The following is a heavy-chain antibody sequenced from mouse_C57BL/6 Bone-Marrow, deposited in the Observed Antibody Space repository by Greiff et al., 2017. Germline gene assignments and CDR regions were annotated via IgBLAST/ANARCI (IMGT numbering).Heavy chain of an antibody. CDR1: GYAFSSYW. V-gene: IGHV1-80*01. CDR3: AREIYYYGSRYFDV. D-gene: IGHD1-1*01. J-gene: IGHJ1*03. CDR2: IYPGDGDT. Sequence: VQRVESGAELVKPGASVKISCKASGYAFSSYWMNWVKQRPGKGLEWIGQIYPGDGDTNYNGKFKGKATLTADKSSSTAYMQLSSLTSEDSAVYFCAREIYYYGSRYFDVWGTGTTVTVSS.